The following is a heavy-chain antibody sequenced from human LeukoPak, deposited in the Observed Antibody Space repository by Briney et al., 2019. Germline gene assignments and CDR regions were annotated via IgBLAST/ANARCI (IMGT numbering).Heavy chain of an antibody. J-gene: IGHJ3*02. D-gene: IGHD6-13*01. V-gene: IGHV3-30*02. CDR3: AKDEVRRIAAAPVDAFDI. Sequence: GGSLRLSCAASGFTFSSYGMHWVRQAPGKGLEWVAFIRYDGSNKYYADSVKGRFTISRDDSKNTLYLQMNSLRAEDTAVYYCAKDEVRRIAAAPVDAFDIWGQGTMVTVSS. CDR1: GFTFSSYG. CDR2: IRYDGSNK.